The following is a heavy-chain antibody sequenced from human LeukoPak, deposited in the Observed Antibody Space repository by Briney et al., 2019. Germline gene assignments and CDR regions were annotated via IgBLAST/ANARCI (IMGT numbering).Heavy chain of an antibody. CDR1: GFTFSSYS. D-gene: IGHD2-15*01. J-gene: IGHJ4*02. CDR3: ARVYCSGGSCYSFLSDY. V-gene: IGHV3-21*01. CDR2: ISSSSSYI. Sequence: GGSLRLSCAVSGFTFSSYSMNWVRQAPGKGLEWVSSISSSSSYIYYADSVKGRFTISRDNAKNSLYLQMNSLRAEDTAVYYCARVYCSGGSCYSFLSDYWGQGTLVTVSS.